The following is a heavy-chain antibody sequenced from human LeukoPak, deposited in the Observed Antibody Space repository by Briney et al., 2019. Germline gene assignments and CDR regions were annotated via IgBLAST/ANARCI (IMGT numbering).Heavy chain of an antibody. CDR2: IKPNSRGT. Sequence: ASVKVSCKASGYSFTDYYMHWVRQAPGQGLEWMGWIKPNSRGTNYAQKFQGRVTMTRDTSISTAYMEVSRLRSDDTAVYYCARGAVAEQSEYFQYWGQGTLVTVSS. V-gene: IGHV1-2*02. CDR3: ARGAVAEQSEYFQY. D-gene: IGHD6-19*01. CDR1: GYSFTDYY. J-gene: IGHJ1*01.